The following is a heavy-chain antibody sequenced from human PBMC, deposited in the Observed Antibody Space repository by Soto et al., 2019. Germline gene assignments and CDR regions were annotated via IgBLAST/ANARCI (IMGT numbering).Heavy chain of an antibody. CDR2: ISAYNGNT. CDR3: ARAMGSYSSY. CDR1: GGTFSSHA. V-gene: IGHV1-18*01. Sequence: ASVKVSCKASGGTFSSHAISWVRQAPGQGLEWMGWISAYNGNTNYAQKLQGRVTMTTDTSTSTAYMELRSLRSDDTAVYYCARAMGSYSSYWGQGTLVTVSS. J-gene: IGHJ4*02. D-gene: IGHD1-26*01.